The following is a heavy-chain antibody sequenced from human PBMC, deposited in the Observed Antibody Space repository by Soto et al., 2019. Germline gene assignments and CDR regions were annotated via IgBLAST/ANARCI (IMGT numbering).Heavy chain of an antibody. Sequence: ASGKVSCKASGYAFSNYGISWVRQAPGQGLEWMGWISADNGNTEYEQKFQGRVTMTTDTSTSTAYMDLRSLRSDDTAVYYCARAGAEVTRQFDNWGQGTPVNVSS. CDR3: ARAGAEVTRQFDN. D-gene: IGHD6-19*01. CDR2: ISADNGNT. V-gene: IGHV1-18*01. J-gene: IGHJ4*02. CDR1: GYAFSNYG.